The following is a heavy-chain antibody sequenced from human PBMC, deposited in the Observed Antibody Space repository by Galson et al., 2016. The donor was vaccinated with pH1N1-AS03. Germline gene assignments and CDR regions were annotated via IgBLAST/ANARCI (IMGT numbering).Heavy chain of an antibody. J-gene: IGHJ4*02. CDR2: TNPDGSQK. V-gene: IGHV3-7*01. CDR3: GGRDGWIYDY. CDR1: GFSFSSYG. Sequence: SLRLSCAASGFSFSSYGMNWVRQAPGKGLEWVASTNPDGSQKDYLDSVKGRFTISKDNAKNSLSLQMSSMRVEDTAYYYCGGRDGWIYDYWGQGILVTVSS. D-gene: IGHD5-12*01.